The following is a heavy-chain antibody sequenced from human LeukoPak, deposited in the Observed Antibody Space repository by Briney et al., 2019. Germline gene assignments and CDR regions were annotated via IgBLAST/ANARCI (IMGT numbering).Heavy chain of an antibody. CDR3: ARGRIVGATVFDY. CDR2: INHSGST. J-gene: IGHJ4*02. Sequence: SETLSLTCAVYGGSFSGYYWSWIRQPPGKGLEWIGEINHSGSTNYNPSLKSRVTISVDTSKNQFSLKLNSVTAADTAVYYCARGRIVGATVFDYWGQGTLVTVSS. D-gene: IGHD1-26*01. CDR1: GGSFSGYY. V-gene: IGHV4-34*01.